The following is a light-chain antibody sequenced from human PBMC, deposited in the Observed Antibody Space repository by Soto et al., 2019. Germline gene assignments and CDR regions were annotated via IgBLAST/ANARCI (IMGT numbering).Light chain of an antibody. CDR3: QQYNSYSPT. J-gene: IGKJ2*01. Sequence: DLQMTQSPSTLSASVGDRVTITCRASQSISAWLAWYQQIPGKAPKLLIYDVSSLESGVPSRFSGSGSGTEFTLTISSLQPDDFAAYYCQQYNSYSPTFGQGTKLEI. V-gene: IGKV1-5*01. CDR1: QSISAW. CDR2: DVS.